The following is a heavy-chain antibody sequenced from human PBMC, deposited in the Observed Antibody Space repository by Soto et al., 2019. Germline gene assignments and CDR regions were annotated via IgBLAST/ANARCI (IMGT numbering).Heavy chain of an antibody. CDR2: ISYDGSNT. CDR3: AKEGGMSGSYYISSSYYFDY. Sequence: QVQLVESGGGVVQPGRSLRLSCVASGFTFSSYGMHWVRQAPGKGLEWVAIISYDGSNTYYADSVKGRFTISRDNSKNTLYLQMNSLRAEDTSVYYCAKEGGMSGSYYISSSYYFDYWCQGTLVTVSS. J-gene: IGHJ4*02. V-gene: IGHV3-30*18. D-gene: IGHD1-26*01. CDR1: GFTFSSYG.